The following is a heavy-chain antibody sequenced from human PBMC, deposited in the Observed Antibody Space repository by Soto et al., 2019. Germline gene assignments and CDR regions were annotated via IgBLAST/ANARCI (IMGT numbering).Heavy chain of an antibody. J-gene: IGHJ5*02. CDR2: IYYSGST. Sequence: SGTLSLTCTVSGGSISSGDYYWSWIRQPPGKGLEWIGYIYYSGSTYYNPSLKSRVTISVDTSKNQFSLKLSSVTAADTAVYYCARAPAAPDWFDPWGQGTLVTVSS. D-gene: IGHD2-2*01. CDR3: ARAPAAPDWFDP. V-gene: IGHV4-30-4*01. CDR1: GGSISSGDYY.